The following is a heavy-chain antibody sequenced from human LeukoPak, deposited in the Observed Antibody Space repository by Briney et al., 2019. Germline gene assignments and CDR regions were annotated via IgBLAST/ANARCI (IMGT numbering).Heavy chain of an antibody. V-gene: IGHV4-39*07. J-gene: IGHJ3*02. D-gene: IGHD3-22*01. CDR3: ARAPPDYYDSSGYYYPKGAFDI. Sequence: PSETLSLTCTVSGGSISSSSYYWGWIRQPPGKGLEWIGSIYYSGSTYYNPSLKSRVTISVDTSKNQFSLKLSSVTVADTAVYYCARAPPDYYDSSGYYYPKGAFDIWGQGTMVTVSS. CDR2: IYYSGST. CDR1: GGSISSSSYY.